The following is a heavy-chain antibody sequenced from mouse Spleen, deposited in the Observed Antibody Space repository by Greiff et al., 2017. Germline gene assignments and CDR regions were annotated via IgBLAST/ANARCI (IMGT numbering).Heavy chain of an antibody. CDR3: ARSRAPITTVVPFDY. J-gene: IGHJ2*01. CDR1: GYTFTSYW. D-gene: IGHD1-1*01. CDR2: INPSNGGT. Sequence: QVQLKQPGTELVKPGASVKLSCKASGYTFTSYWMHWVKQRPGQGLEWIGNINPSNGGTNYNEKFKSKATLTVDKSSSTAYMQLSSLTSEDSAVYYCARSRAPITTVVPFDYWGQGTTLTVSS. V-gene: IGHV1-53*01.